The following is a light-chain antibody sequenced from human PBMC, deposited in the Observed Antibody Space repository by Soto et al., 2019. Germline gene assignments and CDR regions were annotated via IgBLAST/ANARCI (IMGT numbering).Light chain of an antibody. CDR3: QKYNTYPLT. J-gene: IGKJ4*01. CDR1: QSTSTW. Sequence: DIQMTQSPSTLSASVGDRVTITCRASQSTSTWLAWYQQKPGKAPKLLIYKASNLEGGVPSRFSGSGSGTEFTITISSLQPDDFATYYCQKYNTYPLTFGGGTKVDIK. V-gene: IGKV1-5*03. CDR2: KAS.